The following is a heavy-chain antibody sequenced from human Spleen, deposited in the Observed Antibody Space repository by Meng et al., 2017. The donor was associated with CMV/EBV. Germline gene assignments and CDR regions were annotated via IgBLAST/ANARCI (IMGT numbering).Heavy chain of an antibody. CDR3: VISSHN. J-gene: IGHJ4*02. V-gene: IGHV4-4*02. Sequence: QVQLQEAGPGLVKPSGTLSLTCTVSGDSISSDIWWSWVRQPPGKGLEWIGSIYYRGSTNYNPSLKSRISMSVDMSKNQFSLKVNSVTAADTAIYYCVISSHNWGQGTLVTVSS. CDR2: IYYRGST. CDR1: GDSISSDIW. D-gene: IGHD3-3*02.